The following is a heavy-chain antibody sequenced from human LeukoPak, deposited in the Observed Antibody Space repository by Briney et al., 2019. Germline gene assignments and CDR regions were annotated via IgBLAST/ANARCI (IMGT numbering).Heavy chain of an antibody. D-gene: IGHD3-22*01. CDR1: GGSFSGYH. CDR3: AREGYDSSGYSKKAPDY. Sequence: SETLSLTCAVYGGSFSGYHWSWIRQPPGKGLEWIGEINHSGSTNYNPSLKSRVTISVDTSKNQFSLKLSSVTAADTAVYYCAREGYDSSGYSKKAPDYWGQGTLVTVSS. V-gene: IGHV4-34*01. CDR2: INHSGST. J-gene: IGHJ4*02.